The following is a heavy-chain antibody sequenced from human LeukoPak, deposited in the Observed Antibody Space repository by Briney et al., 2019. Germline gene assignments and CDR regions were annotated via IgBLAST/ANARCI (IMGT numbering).Heavy chain of an antibody. CDR2: INPNSGGT. J-gene: IGHJ4*02. CDR3: ARDQMVRGVSPDY. D-gene: IGHD3-10*01. CDR1: GYTFTGYY. Sequence: ASVKVSCKASGYTFTGYYMHWVRQAPGQGLEWMGWINPNSGGTNYAQKFQGRVTMTRDTSISTAYMELSRLRSDDTAVYYCARDQMVRGVSPDYWGQGTLVTVSS. V-gene: IGHV1-2*02.